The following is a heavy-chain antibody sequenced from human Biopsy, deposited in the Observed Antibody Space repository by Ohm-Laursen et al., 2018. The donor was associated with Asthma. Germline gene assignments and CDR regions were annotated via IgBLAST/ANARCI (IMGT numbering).Heavy chain of an antibody. CDR3: ARAASTTVFWSGYSHNWFDP. D-gene: IGHD3-3*01. J-gene: IGHJ5*02. CDR1: GGSFSAYY. Sequence: SDTLSLTCAVYGGSFSAYYWSWIRQPPGKGLEWIAEINHSGSTNYNPSPKSRVTMSVDTSKNQLFLNLSSVTAADTAVYYCARAASTTVFWSGYSHNWFDPWGQGTLVTVSS. V-gene: IGHV4-34*01. CDR2: INHSGST.